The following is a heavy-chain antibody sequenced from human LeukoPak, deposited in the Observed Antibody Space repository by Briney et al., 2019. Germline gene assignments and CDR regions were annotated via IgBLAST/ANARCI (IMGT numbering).Heavy chain of an antibody. V-gene: IGHV4-59*08. D-gene: IGHD3-22*01. CDR3: ARHGRDSSGYYLYYFDY. CDR1: GGSISSYY. J-gene: IGHJ4*02. CDR2: IYYSGST. Sequence: SETLSLTRTVSGGSISSYYWSWIRQPPGKGLEWIGYIYYSGSTNYNPSLKSRVTISVDTSKNQFSLKLSSVTAADTAVYYCARHGRDSSGYYLYYFDYWGQGTLVTVSS.